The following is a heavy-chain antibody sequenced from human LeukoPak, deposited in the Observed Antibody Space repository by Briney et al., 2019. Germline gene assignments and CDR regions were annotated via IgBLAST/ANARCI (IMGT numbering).Heavy chain of an antibody. Sequence: GGSLRLSCAASGFAFSSYAMNWVRQAPGKGLEWVSGISGSGASTYYADSVKGRFTISRDNAKNSLYPQMNSLRAEDTAVYYCAKDRLAAAGPNWFDPWGQGTLVTVSS. V-gene: IGHV3-23*01. J-gene: IGHJ5*02. CDR3: AKDRLAAAGPNWFDP. CDR2: ISGSGAST. D-gene: IGHD6-13*01. CDR1: GFAFSSYA.